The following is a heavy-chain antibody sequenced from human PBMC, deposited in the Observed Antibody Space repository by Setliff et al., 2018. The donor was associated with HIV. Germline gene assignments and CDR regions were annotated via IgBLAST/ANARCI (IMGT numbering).Heavy chain of an antibody. V-gene: IGHV4-34*01. CDR2: IIHTGST. J-gene: IGHJ6*02. D-gene: IGHD2-2*01. CDR1: GGSFSGYY. Sequence: SQTLSLTCAVYGGSFSGYYWSWIRQPPGKGLEWIGEIIHTGSTNYNPSLKSRVTISVDTSKNRFSLRLSSVTAADTAVYYCARGRSCSSSSCCLVYYYYYGMDVWGHGSTVTVSS. CDR3: ARGRSCSSSSCCLVYYYYYGMDV.